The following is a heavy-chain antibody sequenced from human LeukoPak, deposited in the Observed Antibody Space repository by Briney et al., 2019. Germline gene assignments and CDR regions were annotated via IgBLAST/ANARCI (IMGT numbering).Heavy chain of an antibody. J-gene: IGHJ5*02. V-gene: IGHV1-2*02. CDR3: VRVPKSELVRQLVVVYNWFDP. Sequence: ASVKVSCKASGYTFTGYYMHWVRQAPGQGLEWRGWINPNSGGTNYAQKFQGRVTMTRDTSISTAYMDLSRLRSDDTAVYYCVRVPKSELVRQLVVVYNWFDPWGQGTLVTVSS. D-gene: IGHD2-15*01. CDR2: INPNSGGT. CDR1: GYTFTGYY.